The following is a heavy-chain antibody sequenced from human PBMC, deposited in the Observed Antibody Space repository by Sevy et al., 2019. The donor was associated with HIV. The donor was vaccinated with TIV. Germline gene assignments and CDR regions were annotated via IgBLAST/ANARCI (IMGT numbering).Heavy chain of an antibody. Sequence: QSQTLSLTCAVYGGSFSGYYWSWIRQPPGKGLEWIGEINHSGSTNYNPSLKSRVTISVDTSKNQFSLKLSSVTAADTAVYYCARGRIAARRANWIDPWGQGTLVTVSS. CDR1: GGSFSGYY. D-gene: IGHD6-6*01. J-gene: IGHJ5*02. V-gene: IGHV4-34*01. CDR3: ARGRIAARRANWIDP. CDR2: INHSGST.